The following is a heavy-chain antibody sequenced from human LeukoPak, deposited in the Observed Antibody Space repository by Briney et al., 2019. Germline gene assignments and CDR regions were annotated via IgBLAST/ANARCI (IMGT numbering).Heavy chain of an antibody. Sequence: GGSLRLSCAASGFTFSDYYMNWIRQTPGKGLEWVSYISSSGSIIYYADSVKGRFTISRDNAKNSVYLQMNSLRAEDAAVYYCARAATYNWNDVNYWGQGTLVTVSS. CDR2: ISSSGSII. V-gene: IGHV3-11*01. D-gene: IGHD1-20*01. CDR3: ARAATYNWNDVNY. CDR1: GFTFSDYY. J-gene: IGHJ4*02.